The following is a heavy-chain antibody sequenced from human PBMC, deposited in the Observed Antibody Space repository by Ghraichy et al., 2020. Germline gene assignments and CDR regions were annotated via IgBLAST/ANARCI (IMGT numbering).Heavy chain of an antibody. Sequence: GGSLRLSCAASGFTFSSYSMNWVRQAPGKGLEWVSYISSSSSTIYYADSVKGRFTISRDNAKNSLYLQMNSLRDEDTAVYYCARDKAQYDILTGYSYYFDYWGQGTLVTVSS. CDR1: GFTFSSYS. J-gene: IGHJ4*02. CDR2: ISSSSSTI. V-gene: IGHV3-48*02. CDR3: ARDKAQYDILTGYSYYFDY. D-gene: IGHD3-9*01.